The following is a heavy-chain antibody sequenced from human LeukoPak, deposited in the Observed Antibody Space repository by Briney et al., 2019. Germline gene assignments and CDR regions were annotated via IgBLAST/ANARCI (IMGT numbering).Heavy chain of an antibody. J-gene: IGHJ4*02. Sequence: GGSLRLSCAASGFTFSTYAMSWVRQAPGRGLEWVSAIGSGSGGNTFYADSVKGRFTVSRDNSDNTLYLQMNSLRAGDTAVYYCTTYRSGYDFYYWGQGTLVTVSS. CDR1: GFTFSTYA. V-gene: IGHV3-23*01. D-gene: IGHD5-12*01. CDR2: IGSGSGGNT. CDR3: TTYRSGYDFYY.